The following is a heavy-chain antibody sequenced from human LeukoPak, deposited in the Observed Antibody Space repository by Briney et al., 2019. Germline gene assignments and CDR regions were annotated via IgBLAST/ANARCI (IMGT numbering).Heavy chain of an antibody. CDR1: GFTFSSYS. Sequence: GRSLRLSCAASGFTFSSYSMNWVRQAPGKGLEWVSYISSSSGTIYYADSVKGRFTISRDNAKNSLYLQMNSLRAEDTAVYYCARGDGYNDAEYLQHWGQGTLVTVS. J-gene: IGHJ1*01. V-gene: IGHV3-48*04. CDR3: ARGDGYNDAEYLQH. CDR2: ISSSSGTI. D-gene: IGHD5-24*01.